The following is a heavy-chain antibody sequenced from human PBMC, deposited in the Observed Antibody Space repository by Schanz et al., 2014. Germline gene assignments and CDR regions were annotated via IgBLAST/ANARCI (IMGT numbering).Heavy chain of an antibody. CDR1: GGSISSSHW. CDR2: ISHSGNT. V-gene: IGHV4-4*02. J-gene: IGHJ6*02. Sequence: QVQLQESGPGLEKPSGTLSLTCAVSGGSISSSHWWSWARQPPGKGLEWIGEISHSGNTNYNPPLKSRVTISGAKSKSQVSLELSSVTAADPAVYYCARDQGYCSGGSCYDLYGMDVWGQGTTVTVSS. D-gene: IGHD2-15*01. CDR3: ARDQGYCSGGSCYDLYGMDV.